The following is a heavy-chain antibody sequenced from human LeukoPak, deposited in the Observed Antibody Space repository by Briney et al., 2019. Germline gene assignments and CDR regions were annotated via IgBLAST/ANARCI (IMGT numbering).Heavy chain of an antibody. CDR3: ARETYYYDSSGYVD. D-gene: IGHD3-22*01. CDR2: IYTSGST. V-gene: IGHV4-4*07. CDR1: GGSISSYY. Sequence: SETLSLTCTVSGGSISSYYWSWIRQPAGKGLEWIGRIYTSGSTNYNPSLKSRVTTSVDTSKNQFSLKLSSVTAADTAVYYCARETYYYDSSGYVDWGQGTLVTVSS. J-gene: IGHJ4*02.